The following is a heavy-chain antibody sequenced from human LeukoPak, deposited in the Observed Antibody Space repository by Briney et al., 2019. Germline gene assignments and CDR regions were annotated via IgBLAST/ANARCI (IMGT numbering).Heavy chain of an antibody. D-gene: IGHD6-13*01. V-gene: IGHV4-59*01. CDR3: ARDSRRRLIAAAGVYYYYYMDV. CDR2: IYYSGST. Sequence: KTSETLSLTCTVSGGSISSYYWSWIRQPPGKGLEWIGYIYYSGSTNYNPSLKSRVTISVDTSKNQFSLKLSSVTAADTAVYYCARDSRRRLIAAAGVYYYYYMDVWGKGTTVTVSS. CDR1: GGSISSYY. J-gene: IGHJ6*03.